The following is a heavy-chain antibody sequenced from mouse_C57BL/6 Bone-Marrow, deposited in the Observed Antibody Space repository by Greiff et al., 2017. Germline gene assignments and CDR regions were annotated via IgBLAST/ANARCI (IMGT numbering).Heavy chain of an antibody. Sequence: EVQRVESGGGLVQPGESMKLSCESNEYEFPSHDMSWVRKTPEKRLELVAAINSDGGSTYYPDPMERRFIISRDNTKKTLYLQMSSLRAEDTALYDCERMDSSGYPFAYWGQGTLVTVSA. J-gene: IGHJ3*01. CDR3: ERMDSSGYPFAY. CDR2: INSDGGST. CDR1: EYEFPSHD. D-gene: IGHD3-2*02. V-gene: IGHV5-2*01.